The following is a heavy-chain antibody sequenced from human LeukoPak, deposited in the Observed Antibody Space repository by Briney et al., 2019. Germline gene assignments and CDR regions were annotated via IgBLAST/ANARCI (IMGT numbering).Heavy chain of an antibody. D-gene: IGHD3-22*01. V-gene: IGHV4-39*07. Sequence: PSETLSLTCTVSGGSISSYYWGWIRQPPGKGLEWIGSIYYSGSTYYNPSLKSRVTISVDTSKNQFSLKLSSVTAADTAVYYCARVDSSGDRVIDYWGQGTLVTVSS. J-gene: IGHJ4*02. CDR1: GGSISSYY. CDR3: ARVDSSGDRVIDY. CDR2: IYYSGST.